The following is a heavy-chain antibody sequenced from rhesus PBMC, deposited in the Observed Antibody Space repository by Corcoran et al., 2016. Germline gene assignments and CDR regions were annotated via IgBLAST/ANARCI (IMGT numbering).Heavy chain of an antibody. J-gene: IGHJ4*01. D-gene: IGHD2-39*01. Sequence: QLQLQESGPGLVKPSETLSVTCAVSGGSIISSYWSWIRQAPGKGLEWIGYIYGSGSSTNYNPPLKSRVTLSVDTSKDQLSLKLSAMTAADTAVYYCASESTNYAHFDYWGQGVLVTVSS. CDR2: IYGSGSST. V-gene: IGHV4-169*02. CDR1: GGSIISSY. CDR3: ASESTNYAHFDY.